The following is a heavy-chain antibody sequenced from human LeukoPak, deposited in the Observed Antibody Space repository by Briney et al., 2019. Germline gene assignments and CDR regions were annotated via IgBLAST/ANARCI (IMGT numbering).Heavy chain of an antibody. V-gene: IGHV1-18*01. CDR3: ARNGRGGSGSYFDY. CDR1: GFTFTSFG. Sequence: GASVKVSCKASGFTFTSFGFSWVRQAPGQGFEWMGCISGYSGNTNSAQKLQGRVTMTTDTSTSTVYMELRSLRSDDTAVYYCARNGRGGSGSYFDYWGQGTLVTVSS. CDR2: ISGYSGNT. D-gene: IGHD3-10*01. J-gene: IGHJ4*02.